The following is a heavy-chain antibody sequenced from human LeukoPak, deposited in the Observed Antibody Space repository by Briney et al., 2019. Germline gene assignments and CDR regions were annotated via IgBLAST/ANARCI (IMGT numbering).Heavy chain of an antibody. V-gene: IGHV1-24*01. D-gene: IGHD3-10*01. CDR2: FDPEDGET. J-gene: IGHJ4*02. Sequence: GASVKVSCKASGYTFTSYYMHWVRQAPGKGLEWMGGFDPEDGETIYAQKFQGRVTMTEDTSTDTAYMELSSLRSEDTAVYYCATRYGSGNDYWGQGTLVTVSS. CDR3: ATRYGSGNDY. CDR1: GYTFTSYY.